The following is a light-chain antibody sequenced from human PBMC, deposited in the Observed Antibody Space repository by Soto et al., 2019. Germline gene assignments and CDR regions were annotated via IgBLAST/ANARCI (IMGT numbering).Light chain of an antibody. CDR1: SSDVGTYNY. V-gene: IGLV2-8*01. Sequence: QSALTQPPSASGSPGQSVTISCTGTSSDVGTYNYVSWYQQHPGKAPKLMIYEVSKRPSGVPDRFSGSKSGNTASLTVSGFQAEDEADYYCSSYAGINNLLFGTGTKLTVL. J-gene: IGLJ1*01. CDR3: SSYAGINNLL. CDR2: EVS.